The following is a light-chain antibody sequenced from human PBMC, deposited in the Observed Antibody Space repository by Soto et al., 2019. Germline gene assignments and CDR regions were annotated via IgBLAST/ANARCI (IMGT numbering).Light chain of an antibody. J-gene: IGLJ1*01. CDR1: SSDVGGYNY. V-gene: IGLV2-14*01. CDR3: SSYTSSSTLDV. CDR2: EVS. Sequence: QSELTRPASVSGSPGQSITISGTGTSSDVGGYNYVSWYQQHPGKAPKLMIYEVSNRPSGVSNRFSGSKSGNTASLTISGLQAEDEADYYCSSYTSSSTLDVFGTGTKVTVL.